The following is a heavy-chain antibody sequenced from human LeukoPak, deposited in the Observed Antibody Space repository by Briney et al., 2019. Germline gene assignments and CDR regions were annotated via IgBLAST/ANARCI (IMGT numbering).Heavy chain of an antibody. J-gene: IGHJ4*02. CDR2: IYYSGST. V-gene: IGHV4-39*01. D-gene: IGHD3-3*01. CDR3: ARQSSDLHYDFWSGPDPDY. Sequence: SETLSLTCTVSGGSISSYYWGWIRQPPGKGLEWIGSIYYSGSTYYNPSLKSRVTISVDTSKNQFSLKLSSVTAADTAVYYCARQSSDLHYDFWSGPDPDYWGQGTLVTVSS. CDR1: GGSISSYY.